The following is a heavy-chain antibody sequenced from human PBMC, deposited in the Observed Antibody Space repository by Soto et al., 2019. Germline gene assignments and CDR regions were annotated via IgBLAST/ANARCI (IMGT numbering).Heavy chain of an antibody. J-gene: IGHJ6*02. V-gene: IGHV1-18*01. CDR3: ARLYIVGTTMSYGMDV. CDR1: GYNFTRFG. CDR2: ISTYNGNT. Sequence: ASVKVSFKSSGYNFTRFGISWVRQAPGQGLEWMGWISTYNGNTNYAQRLQGRVTMTTDTSTNTAYMGLRSLRSDDTAVYYCARLYIVGTTMSYGMDVWGQGTTVTVSS. D-gene: IGHD1-26*01.